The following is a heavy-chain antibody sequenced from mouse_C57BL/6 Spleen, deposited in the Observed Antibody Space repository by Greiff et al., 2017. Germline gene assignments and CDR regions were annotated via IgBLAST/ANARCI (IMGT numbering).Heavy chain of an antibody. Sequence: QVQLQQSGAELVKPGASVKMSCKASGYTFTSYWITWVKQRPGQGLEWIGDIYPGSGSTNYNEKFKSKATLTVDTSSSTAYMQLSSLTSEDSAVYYCARWGGYDAWFAYWGQGTLVTVSA. CDR1: GYTFTSYW. CDR2: IYPGSGST. V-gene: IGHV1-55*01. D-gene: IGHD2-2*01. CDR3: ARWGGYDAWFAY. J-gene: IGHJ3*01.